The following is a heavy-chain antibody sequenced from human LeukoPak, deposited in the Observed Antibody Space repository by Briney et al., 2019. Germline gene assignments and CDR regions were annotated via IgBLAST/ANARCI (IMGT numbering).Heavy chain of an antibody. CDR3: ARHPLKICSGGSCSSRYYYGMDV. D-gene: IGHD2-15*01. CDR2: IWYDGSNK. J-gene: IGHJ6*02. CDR1: GFTFSSYG. Sequence: TGGSLRLSCAASGFTFSSYGMHWVRQAPGKGLEGVAVIWYDGSNKYYADSVKGRFTISRDNSKNTLYLQMTSLRAEDTAVYYCARHPLKICSGGSCSSRYYYGMDVWGQGTTVTVSS. V-gene: IGHV3-33*01.